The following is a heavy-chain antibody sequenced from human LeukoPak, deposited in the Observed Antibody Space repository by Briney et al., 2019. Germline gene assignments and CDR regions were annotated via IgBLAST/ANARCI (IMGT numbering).Heavy chain of an antibody. CDR3: ARDLRGIVGATFFDY. J-gene: IGHJ4*02. V-gene: IGHV3-48*04. CDR1: GFTFSSYS. CDR2: ISSSSSTI. D-gene: IGHD1-26*01. Sequence: GGSLRLSCAASGFTFSSYSMNWVRQAPGKGLEWVSYISSSSSTIYYADSVKGRFTISRDNAKNSLYLQMNSLRAEDTAVYYCARDLRGIVGATFFDYWGQGTLVTVSS.